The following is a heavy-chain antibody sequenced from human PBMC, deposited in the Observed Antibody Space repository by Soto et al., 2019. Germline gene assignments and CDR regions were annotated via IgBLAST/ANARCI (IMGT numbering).Heavy chain of an antibody. J-gene: IGHJ4*02. V-gene: IGHV1-18*01. CDR1: GYTATSYG. CDR3: SGEMCTPRGQQNFFDY. CDR2: ISPNSGAT. Sequence: SGKVSSRASGYTATSYGIIWVRQAPGQEREWMAYISPNSGATTCAQNLQGRLTLTTDTSTSTAYSALRSLSSDDTSISYCSGEMCTPRGQQNFFDYWGLGALVSVCS. D-gene: IGHD2-15*01.